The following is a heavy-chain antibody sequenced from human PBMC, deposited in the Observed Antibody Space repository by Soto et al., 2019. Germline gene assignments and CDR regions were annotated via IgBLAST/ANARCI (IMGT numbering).Heavy chain of an antibody. D-gene: IGHD3-10*01. J-gene: IGHJ6*02. Sequence: QVTLKESGPVLVNPTEPLTLTCTVSGFSLSNARMGVSWIRQPPGKALEWLAHIFSNDEKSYSTSLKSRLTISKDTSKSQVVLTMTNMDPVDTATYYCARISVTMVRGVIVYYGMDVWGQGTTVTVSS. CDR2: IFSNDEK. CDR1: GFSLSNARMG. V-gene: IGHV2-26*01. CDR3: ARISVTMVRGVIVYYGMDV.